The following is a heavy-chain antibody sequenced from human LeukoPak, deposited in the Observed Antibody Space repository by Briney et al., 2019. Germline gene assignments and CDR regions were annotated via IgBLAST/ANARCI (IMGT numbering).Heavy chain of an antibody. V-gene: IGHV1-8*01. Sequence: GASVKVSCKASGYTFTTYDINWVRQATGQGLEWMGWMNPNSGNTGYAQKFQGRVTITRNTSISTAYMELSSLRSEDTAVYYCARHERPKINDAFDIWGQGTMVTVSS. CDR1: GYTFTTYD. CDR2: MNPNSGNT. CDR3: ARHERPKINDAFDI. J-gene: IGHJ3*02.